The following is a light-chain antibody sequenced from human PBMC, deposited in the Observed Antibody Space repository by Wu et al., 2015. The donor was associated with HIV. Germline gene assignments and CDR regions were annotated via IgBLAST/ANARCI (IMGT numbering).Light chain of an antibody. V-gene: IGKV3-20*01. CDR3: QHYDTSLFT. CDR2: GAS. J-gene: IGKJ3*01. Sequence: IVLTQSPGTMSVSPGERATLSCRASQSISSSYLAWYQQKPGQAPRLLIYGASSRATGTPDRFSGGGSGTDFTLTISRLEPEDFAVYYCQHYDTSLFTFGPGTKVDSK. CDR1: QSISSSY.